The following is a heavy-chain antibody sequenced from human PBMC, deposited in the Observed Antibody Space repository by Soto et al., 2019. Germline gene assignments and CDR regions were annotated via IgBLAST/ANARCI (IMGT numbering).Heavy chain of an antibody. V-gene: IGHV4-59*12. D-gene: IGHD6-13*01. Sequence: QLQLQESGPGLVKPSETLSLTCTVSGGSISSYYWSWIRQPPGKGLEWIGYIYFSGGTNYNPSLKSRVTISVDTYKNQFSLKLSSVTAADTAVYYCARESRSWYGSIWDYWGQGTLVTVSS. CDR2: IYFSGGT. CDR3: ARESRSWYGSIWDY. CDR1: GGSISSYY. J-gene: IGHJ4*02.